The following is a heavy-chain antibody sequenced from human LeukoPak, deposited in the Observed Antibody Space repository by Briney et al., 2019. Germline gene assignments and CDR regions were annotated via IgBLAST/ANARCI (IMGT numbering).Heavy chain of an antibody. Sequence: PGGSLRLSCAASGFTFSDCYMSWIRQAPGKGLEWVSYISSSGGTIYYADSVKGRFTISRDNAKNSLYLQMNSLRAEDTAVYYCARQSDFDYWGQGTLVTVSS. D-gene: IGHD6-19*01. V-gene: IGHV3-11*01. CDR1: GFTFSDCY. CDR2: ISSSGGTI. CDR3: ARQSDFDY. J-gene: IGHJ4*02.